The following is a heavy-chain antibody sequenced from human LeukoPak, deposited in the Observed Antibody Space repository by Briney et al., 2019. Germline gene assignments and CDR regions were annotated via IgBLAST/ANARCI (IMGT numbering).Heavy chain of an antibody. CDR3: KTGGTHWFDP. J-gene: IGHJ5*02. CDR1: GYILTELS. V-gene: IGHV1-8*03. D-gene: IGHD7-27*01. CDR2: MNPNSGNT. Sequence: ASVKVSCKVYGYILTELSMHWVRQAPGKGLEWMGWMNPNSGNTGYAQKFQGRVTITRNTSISTAYMELSSLRSEDTAVYYCKTGGTHWFDPWGQGTLVTVSS.